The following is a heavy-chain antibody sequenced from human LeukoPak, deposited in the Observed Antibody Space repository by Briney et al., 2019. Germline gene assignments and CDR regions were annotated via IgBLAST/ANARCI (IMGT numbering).Heavy chain of an antibody. CDR2: ISDNSRYI. CDR3: ARDGLGSYDY. V-gene: IGHV3-21*01. D-gene: IGHD3-10*01. CDR1: GFTFSIYT. Sequence: PGGSLRLSCAASGFTFSIYTINRVRQAPGKGLEWLSSISDNSRYIYYADSVKGRFTTSRDNAQNSVFLQLNSLRAEDTAVYYCARDGLGSYDYWGQGTLVTVSP. J-gene: IGHJ4*02.